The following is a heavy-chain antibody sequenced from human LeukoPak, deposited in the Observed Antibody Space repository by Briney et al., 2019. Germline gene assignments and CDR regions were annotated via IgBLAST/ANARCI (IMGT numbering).Heavy chain of an antibody. J-gene: IGHJ5*02. V-gene: IGHV1-69*04. Sequence: SVKVSCKASGGTFSSYAISWVRQAPGQGLEWMGRIIPIFGIANYAQRFQGRVTITADKSTSTAYMELSSLRSEDTAVYYCARDRGGIVVVTAISDWFDPWGQGTLVTVSS. CDR2: IIPIFGIA. D-gene: IGHD2-21*02. CDR1: GGTFSSYA. CDR3: ARDRGGIVVVTAISDWFDP.